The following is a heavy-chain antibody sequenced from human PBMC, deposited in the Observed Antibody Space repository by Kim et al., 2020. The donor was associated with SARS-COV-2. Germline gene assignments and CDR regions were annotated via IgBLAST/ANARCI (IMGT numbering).Heavy chain of an antibody. CDR1: GGSISSYY. Sequence: SETLSLTCTVSGGSISSYYWSWIRQPAGKGLEWIGRIYTSGSTNYNPSLKSRVTTSVDTSKNQFSLKLSSVTAADTAVYYCARESRSEITIFGVVTTGRRWFDPWGQGTLVTVSS. J-gene: IGHJ5*02. CDR2: IYTSGST. CDR3: ARESRSEITIFGVVTTGRRWFDP. D-gene: IGHD3-3*01. V-gene: IGHV4-4*07.